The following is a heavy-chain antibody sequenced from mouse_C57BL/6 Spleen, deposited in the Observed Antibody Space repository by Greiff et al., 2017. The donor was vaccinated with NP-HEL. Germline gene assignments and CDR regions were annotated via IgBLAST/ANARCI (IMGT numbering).Heavy chain of an antibody. J-gene: IGHJ4*01. V-gene: IGHV1-64*01. CDR2: IHPNSGST. D-gene: IGHD1-1*01. CDR3: ARSYYYGSSYDSYYAMDY. CDR1: GYTFTSYW. Sequence: QVQLQQPGAELVKPGASVKLSCKASGYTFTSYWMHWVKQRPGQGLEWIGMIHPNSGSTNYNEKFKSKATLTVDKSSSTAYMQLSSLTSEDSAVYYCARSYYYGSSYDSYYAMDYWGQGTSVTVSS.